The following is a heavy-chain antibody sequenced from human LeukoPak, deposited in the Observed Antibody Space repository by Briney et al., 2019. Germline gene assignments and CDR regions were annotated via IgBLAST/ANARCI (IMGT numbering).Heavy chain of an antibody. CDR2: IYYSGST. V-gene: IGHV4-39*01. Sequence: SETLSLTCTVSGGSISSSSYYWGWIRQPPGKGLEWIGTIYYSGSTYYNPSLKSRVTISVDTSKNHFSLKLSSVTAADTAVHYCARQGARGWLDDAFDISGQGTMVTVSS. D-gene: IGHD6-19*01. J-gene: IGHJ3*02. CDR3: ARQGARGWLDDAFDI. CDR1: GGSISSSSYY.